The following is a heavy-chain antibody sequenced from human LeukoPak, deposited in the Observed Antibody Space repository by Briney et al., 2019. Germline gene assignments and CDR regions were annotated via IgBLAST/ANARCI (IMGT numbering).Heavy chain of an antibody. CDR3: ARVRWELLRPFDY. D-gene: IGHD1-26*01. J-gene: IGHJ4*02. CDR2: INPNSGGT. V-gene: IGHV1-2*02. Sequence: EASVKVSCKASGYTFTGYYMHWVRQAPGQGLEWMGWINPNSGGTSYAQKFQGRVTMTRDTSISTAYMELSRLRSDDTAVYYCARVRWELLRPFDYWGQGTLVTVSS. CDR1: GYTFTGYY.